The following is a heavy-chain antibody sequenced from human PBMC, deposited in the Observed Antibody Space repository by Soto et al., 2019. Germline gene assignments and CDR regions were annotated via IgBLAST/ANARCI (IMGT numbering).Heavy chain of an antibody. D-gene: IGHD2-2*01. CDR2: LKPSTGDT. V-gene: IGHV1-2*02. CDR1: GYTLTDYY. CDR3: STSCSHP. J-gene: IGHJ5*02. Sequence: SVKVSCKASGYTLTDYYIHWVRQAPGQGFEWLGWLKPSTGDTNYAQKFQGRVTMTGDTSITTAYLELFSLTSDDTALYCSSTSCSHPWGQGTLVTGSS.